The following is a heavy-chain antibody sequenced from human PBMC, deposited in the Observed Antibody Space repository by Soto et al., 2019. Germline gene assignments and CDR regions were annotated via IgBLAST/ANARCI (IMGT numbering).Heavy chain of an antibody. J-gene: IGHJ4*02. V-gene: IGHV3-48*01. D-gene: IGHD3-10*01. Sequence: EVPLVESGGGLVQPGGSLRLSCAASGFTFSSYSMNWVRQAPGKGLEWVSYISSSSSTIYYADSVKGRFTISRDNAKNSLYLQMNSLRAEDTAVYYCASRYGSGTNDYWGQGTLVTVSS. CDR1: GFTFSSYS. CDR2: ISSSSSTI. CDR3: ASRYGSGTNDY.